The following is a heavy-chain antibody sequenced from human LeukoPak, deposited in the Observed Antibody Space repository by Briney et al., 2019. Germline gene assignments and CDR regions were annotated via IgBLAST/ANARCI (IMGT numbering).Heavy chain of an antibody. J-gene: IGHJ6*03. CDR3: ARDSYGGYVFYYYYMDV. D-gene: IGHD5-12*01. CDR2: ISSSSSTI. Sequence: GGSLRLSCAASGFTFSSYSMNWVRQAPGKGLEWVSYISSSSSTIYYADSVKGRFTISRDNAKNSLYLQMNSLRAEDTAVYYCARDSYGGYVFYYYYMDVWGKGTTVTVSS. V-gene: IGHV3-48*04. CDR1: GFTFSSYS.